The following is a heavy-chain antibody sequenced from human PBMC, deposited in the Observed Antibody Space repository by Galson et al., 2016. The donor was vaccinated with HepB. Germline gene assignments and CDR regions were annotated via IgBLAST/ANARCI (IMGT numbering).Heavy chain of an antibody. CDR1: GFTFSNYN. D-gene: IGHD5-18*01. J-gene: IGHJ4*02. CDR2: ISSGSPYI. V-gene: IGHV3-21*01. Sequence: SLRLSCAASGFTFSNYNMNWVRQAPGKGLEWVSSISSGSPYISYADSVKGRFSISGDNAKNSLFLHMNSLSAEDTALYYCARDEDTHSPYFDYWGQGTLVTVSS. CDR3: ARDEDTHSPYFDY.